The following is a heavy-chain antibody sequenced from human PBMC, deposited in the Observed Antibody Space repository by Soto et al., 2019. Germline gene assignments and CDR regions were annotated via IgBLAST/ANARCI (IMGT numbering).Heavy chain of an antibody. Sequence: PGGSLRLSCVASGSPFDVHWVRQAPGKGPEWVAHIVPDGRNQYWADSVKGRFTGSRDNAKNTVYLQMNSLRTEDTAVYYCARGPTHGAFDLWGQGTTVTVSS. D-gene: IGHD3-9*01. CDR2: IVPDGRNQ. V-gene: IGHV3-30-3*01. J-gene: IGHJ6*02. CDR1: GSPFD. CDR3: ARGPTHGAFDL.